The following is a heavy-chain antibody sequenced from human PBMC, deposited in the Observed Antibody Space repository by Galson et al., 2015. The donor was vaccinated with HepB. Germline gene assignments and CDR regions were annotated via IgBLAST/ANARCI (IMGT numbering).Heavy chain of an antibody. J-gene: IGHJ4*02. D-gene: IGHD4-17*01. V-gene: IGHV1-3*04. CDR3: VASGDYHVNLDY. Sequence: SVKVSCKASEYTFTRYALHWVRQAPGQRPEWVGWINIGNGKTKYSQNFQGRVTITRDTSASTAYTEMSSLTSGDTAVYYCVASGDYHVNLDYWGQGTLVTVSS. CDR2: INIGNGKT. CDR1: EYTFTRYA.